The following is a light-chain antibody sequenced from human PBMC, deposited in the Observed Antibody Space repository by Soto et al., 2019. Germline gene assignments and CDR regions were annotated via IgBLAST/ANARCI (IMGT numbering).Light chain of an antibody. CDR3: QQLNSYPLT. CDR2: AAS. J-gene: IGKJ4*01. Sequence: DIQLTQSPSFLSASVGDRVTITCRASQGITSYLAWYQQKPGKAPKLLMYAASTLQSGVPSRFSGSGFGTEFTLTISSLQPEDSATYYCQQLNSYPLTFGGGTKVDIK. CDR1: QGITSY. V-gene: IGKV1-9*01.